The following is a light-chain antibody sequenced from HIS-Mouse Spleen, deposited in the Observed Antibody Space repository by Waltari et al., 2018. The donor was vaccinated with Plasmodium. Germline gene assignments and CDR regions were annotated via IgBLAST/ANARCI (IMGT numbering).Light chain of an antibody. CDR1: SSDVGGYNY. CDR2: DVS. Sequence: QSALTQPASVSGSPGQSITIPCTGTSSDVGGYNYVPWYQQHPGNAPKLMIYDVSNRPSGVSNRFSGSKSGNTASLTISGLQAEDEADYYCSSYTSSSTHVVFGGGTKLTVL. CDR3: SSYTSSSTHVV. J-gene: IGLJ2*01. V-gene: IGLV2-14*03.